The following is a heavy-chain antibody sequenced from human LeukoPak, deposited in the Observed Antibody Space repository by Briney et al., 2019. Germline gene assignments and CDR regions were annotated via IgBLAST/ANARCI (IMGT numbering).Heavy chain of an antibody. J-gene: IGHJ6*03. CDR2: INPSGGST. CDR1: GYTFTSYY. CDR3: ARDHRYGYNPNWPYYMGV. V-gene: IGHV1-46*01. D-gene: IGHD5-24*01. Sequence: GASVKVSCKASGYTFTSYYMHWVRQAPGQGLEWMGIINPSGGSTSYAQKFQGRVTMTRDTSTSTVYMELSSLRSEDTAVYYCARDHRYGYNPNWPYYMGVWGKGATVTISS.